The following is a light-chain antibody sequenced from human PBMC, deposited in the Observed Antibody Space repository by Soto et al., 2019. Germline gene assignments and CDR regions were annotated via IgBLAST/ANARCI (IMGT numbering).Light chain of an antibody. Sequence: QSVLTQPHSASGTPGQRGTISCSGSSSNIGTSSVHWFQQLPGTAPKLLISTTNQRPSGVPERFSGSKSGTSASLAISGLQSEDEADYYCAARDDSLNGHVFGTGTKVTVL. V-gene: IGLV1-44*01. CDR3: AARDDSLNGHV. CDR1: SSNIGTSS. J-gene: IGLJ1*01. CDR2: TTN.